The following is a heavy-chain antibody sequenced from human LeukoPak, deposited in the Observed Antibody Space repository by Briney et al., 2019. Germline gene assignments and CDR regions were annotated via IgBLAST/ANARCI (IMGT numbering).Heavy chain of an antibody. Sequence: SETLSLTRTVAAASISSFRWSWIRQPPGKGLECLGYISYSGSTNYNPSLKSRVTMSVDTSKNQFSLKLSSVTAADTAVYSCARHQRGNSDAFDIWDQGTMVTVSS. J-gene: IGHJ3*02. CDR1: AASISSFR. V-gene: IGHV4-59*08. CDR2: ISYSGST. D-gene: IGHD4-23*01. CDR3: ARHQRGNSDAFDI.